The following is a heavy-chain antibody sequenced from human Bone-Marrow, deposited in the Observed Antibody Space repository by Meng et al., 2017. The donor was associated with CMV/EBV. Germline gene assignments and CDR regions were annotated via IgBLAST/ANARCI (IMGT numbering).Heavy chain of an antibody. CDR1: GYTFTSYG. J-gene: IGHJ4*02. V-gene: IGHV1-18*01. CDR3: ARVKGIAAALYCFDY. Sequence: ASVKVSCKASGYTFTSYGISWVRQAPGQGLEWMGWISAYNGNTNYAQKLQGRVTMTTDTSTSTAYMELRSLRSDDTAVYYCARVKGIAAALYCFDYWGQGTLVTVSS. CDR2: ISAYNGNT. D-gene: IGHD6-13*01.